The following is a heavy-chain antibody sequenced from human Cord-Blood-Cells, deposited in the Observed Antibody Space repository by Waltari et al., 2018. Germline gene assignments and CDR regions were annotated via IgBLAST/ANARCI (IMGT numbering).Heavy chain of an antibody. J-gene: IGHJ4*02. CDR2: INHSGST. D-gene: IGHD2-15*01. V-gene: IGHV4-34*01. Sequence: QVQLQQWGAGLLKPSETLSLTCAVYGGSFSGYYWSWIRQPPGKGLEWIGEINHSGSTHYNPSLRGRVTISVDTSKNQFSLKLSSVTAADTAVYYCARHALGGNCSGGSCYFDYWGQGTLVTVSS. CDR3: ARHALGGNCSGGSCYFDY. CDR1: GGSFSGYY.